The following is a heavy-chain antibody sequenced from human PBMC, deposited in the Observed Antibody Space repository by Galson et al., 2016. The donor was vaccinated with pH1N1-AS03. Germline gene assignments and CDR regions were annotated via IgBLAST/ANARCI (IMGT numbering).Heavy chain of an antibody. CDR2: LSSLGTA. CDR3: ARDELWGRHDYLFHY. Sequence: TLSLTCSVSGDSISSHNYFWSWIRQPAGKGLEWIGRLSSLGTANYNPSLESLVSISVDASKNQFSLKLHSMTAADPAVYYCARDELWGRHDYLFHYWGQGALVTVSS. D-gene: IGHD3-16*01. CDR1: GDSISSHNYF. V-gene: IGHV4-61*02. J-gene: IGHJ4*02.